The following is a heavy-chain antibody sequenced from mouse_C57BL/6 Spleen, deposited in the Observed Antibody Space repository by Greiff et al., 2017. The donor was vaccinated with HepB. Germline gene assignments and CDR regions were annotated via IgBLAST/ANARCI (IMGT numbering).Heavy chain of an antibody. CDR3: ARALDSSGPYAMDY. V-gene: IGHV3-6*01. CDR1: GYSITSGYY. CDR2: ISYDGSN. D-gene: IGHD3-2*02. J-gene: IGHJ4*01. Sequence: EVKLVESGPGLVKPSQSLSLTCSVTGYSITSGYYWNWIRQFPGNKLEWMGYISYDGSNNYNPSLKNRISITRDTSKNQFFLKLNSVTTEDTATYYCARALDSSGPYAMDYWGQGTSVTVSS.